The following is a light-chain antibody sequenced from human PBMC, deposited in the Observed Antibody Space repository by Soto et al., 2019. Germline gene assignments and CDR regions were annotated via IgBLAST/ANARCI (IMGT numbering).Light chain of an antibody. CDR1: QRVTSNY. CDR2: ATS. Sequence: EVVLTQSPGTLSLSPGERATLSCRASQRVTSNYLGWFFQKPGQAPRLLIHATSNRATGIPDRFSGSRSGTDFTLTISRLEPEDFAVYYCHQYGSSPYTFGQGTKVEMK. V-gene: IGKV3-20*01. CDR3: HQYGSSPYT. J-gene: IGKJ2*01.